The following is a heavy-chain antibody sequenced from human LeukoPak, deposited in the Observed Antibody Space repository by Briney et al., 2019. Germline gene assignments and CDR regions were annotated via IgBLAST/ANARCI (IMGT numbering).Heavy chain of an antibody. CDR1: GGATCRGRFY. CDR3: ACLRPIYSYRWYFEFYR. Sequence: SETLSLTPTVSGGATCRGRFYRGWIRQPPGKGLEWIGSIYYSGSTYYNPSLKSRVTISVDTSKNQFSLKLNPMTATDTAVYYCACLRPIYSYRWYFEFYRWGQGTLVTVSS. CDR2: IYYSGST. D-gene: IGHD5-18*01. V-gene: IGHV4-39*01. J-gene: IGHJ5*02.